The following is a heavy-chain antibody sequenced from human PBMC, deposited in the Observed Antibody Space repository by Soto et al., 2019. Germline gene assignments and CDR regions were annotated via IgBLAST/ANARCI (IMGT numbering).Heavy chain of an antibody. J-gene: IGHJ5*02. CDR3: ARGQRALITYGPFDP. CDR2: FSGTGGYT. CDR1: GFTLSSYA. D-gene: IGHD4-17*01. Sequence: PGGSLRFSCAASGFTLSSYAMSWVRQAPGKGLEWVSTFSGTGGYTYYTDSVKGRFTISRDESKNTLFLHMNSLRAADTAVYYCARGQRALITYGPFDPWGQEPWSPSPQ. V-gene: IGHV3-23*01.